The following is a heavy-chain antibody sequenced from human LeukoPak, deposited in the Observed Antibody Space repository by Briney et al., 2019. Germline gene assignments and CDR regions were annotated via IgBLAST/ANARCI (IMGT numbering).Heavy chain of an antibody. Sequence: SCKASGYTFTGYYMHWVRQAPGQGLEWMGWINPNSGGTNYAQKFKGRVTMTRDTSISTAYMELSRLRSDDTAVYYCARVPIAVRGVGYYYMDVWGKGTTVTVSS. CDR3: ARVPIAVRGVGYYYMDV. CDR2: INPNSGGT. CDR1: GYTFTGYY. J-gene: IGHJ6*03. D-gene: IGHD3-10*01. V-gene: IGHV1-2*02.